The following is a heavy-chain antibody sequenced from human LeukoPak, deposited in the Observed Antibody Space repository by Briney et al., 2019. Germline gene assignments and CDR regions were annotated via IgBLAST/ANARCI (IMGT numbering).Heavy chain of an antibody. CDR3: ARDYYSSSWYNWFDP. CDR1: GGSISSYY. CDR2: IYYSGST. J-gene: IGHJ5*02. V-gene: IGHV4-59*01. D-gene: IGHD6-13*01. Sequence: SETLSLTRTVCGGSISSYYWSWIRQPPGKGLEWSGYIYYSGSTNYNPSLKSRVTISVDTSKNQFSLKLSTVTAADTAVYYCARDYYSSSWYNWFDPWGQGKLVIVSA.